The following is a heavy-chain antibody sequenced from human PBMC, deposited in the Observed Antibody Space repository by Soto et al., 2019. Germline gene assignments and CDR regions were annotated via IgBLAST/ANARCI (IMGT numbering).Heavy chain of an antibody. CDR3: AKGKVAGTDY. J-gene: IGHJ4*02. V-gene: IGHV4-30-2*01. Sequence: SETLSLTCAVSGGSISSGGYSCSWIRQPPGKGLEWIGYIYHSGSTYYNPSLKSRVTISVDRSKNQFSLKLSSVTAADTAVYYCAKGKVAGTDYWGQGTLVTVSS. CDR2: IYHSGST. D-gene: IGHD6-19*01. CDR1: GGSISSGGYS.